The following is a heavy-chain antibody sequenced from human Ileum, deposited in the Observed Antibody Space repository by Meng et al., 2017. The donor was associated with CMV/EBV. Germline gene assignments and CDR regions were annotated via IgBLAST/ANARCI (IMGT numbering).Heavy chain of an antibody. CDR3: AREWGTHRGWFDP. V-gene: IGHV4-34*01. CDR2: INHSGST. Sequence: CAVYVGSFSGYYWSWIRQPPGKGLEWIGEINHSGSTNYTPSLKSRVTISVDTSKNQFSLKLSSVTAADTAVYYCAREWGTHRGWFDPWGQGTLVTVSS. D-gene: IGHD1-26*01. CDR1: VGSFSGYY. J-gene: IGHJ5*02.